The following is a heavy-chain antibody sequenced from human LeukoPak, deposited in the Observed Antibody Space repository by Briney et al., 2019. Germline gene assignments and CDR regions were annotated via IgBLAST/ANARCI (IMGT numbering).Heavy chain of an antibody. D-gene: IGHD6-19*01. CDR2: ISGSGGST. J-gene: IGHJ4*02. CDR1: GFTFSSYA. CDR3: AKASKYSSGWFDY. Sequence: PGGSLRLSCAASGFTFSSYAMSWVRQAPGKGLESVSAISGSGGSTYYADSVKGRFTISRDNSKNTLYLQMNSLRAEDTAVYYCAKASKYSSGWFDYWGQGTLVTVSS. V-gene: IGHV3-23*01.